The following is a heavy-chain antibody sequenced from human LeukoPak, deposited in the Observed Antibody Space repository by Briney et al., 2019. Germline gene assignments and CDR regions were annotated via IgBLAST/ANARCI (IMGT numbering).Heavy chain of an antibody. D-gene: IGHD6-13*01. V-gene: IGHV4-34*01. CDR1: GGSFSGYY. J-gene: IGHJ5*02. CDR3: ARLFGRKQQLVRSRTPFGFDP. Sequence: PSETLSLTCAVYGGSFSGYYWSWIRQPPGKGLEWIGEINHSGSTNYNPSLKSRVTISVDTSKNQFSLKLSSVTAADTAVYYCARLFGRKQQLVRSRTPFGFDPWGQGTLVTVSS. CDR2: INHSGST.